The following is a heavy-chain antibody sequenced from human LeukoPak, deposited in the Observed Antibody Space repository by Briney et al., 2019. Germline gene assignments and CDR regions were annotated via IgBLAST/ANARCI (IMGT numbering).Heavy chain of an antibody. Sequence: GGSLRLSCAASGFTFSRYWISWVRQAPGKGLEWVANIGQDGSEKKYVDSVRGRFTISRDNAKSSLYLQMNSLGAEDTAVYYCSSAGAPTGTRWYLDLWGRGTLVTVSS. D-gene: IGHD1-1*01. CDR2: IGQDGSEK. J-gene: IGHJ2*01. CDR1: GFTFSRYW. V-gene: IGHV3-7*01. CDR3: SSAGAPTGTRWYLDL.